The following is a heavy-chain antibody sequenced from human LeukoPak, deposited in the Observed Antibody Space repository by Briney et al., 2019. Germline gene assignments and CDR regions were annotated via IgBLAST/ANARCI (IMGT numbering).Heavy chain of an antibody. CDR2: ISGSGGRT. CDR3: ARGTRRRYYYDSSGYSDY. V-gene: IGHV3-23*01. D-gene: IGHD3-22*01. J-gene: IGHJ4*02. CDR1: GFTFSSYA. Sequence: PGGSLRLSCAASGFTFSSYAMSWVRQAPGKGLEWVSAISGSGGRTYYADSVKGRFTISRDNSKNTLYLPMNSLRAEDRAVYSCARGTRRRYYYDSSGYSDYWGQGTLVTVSS.